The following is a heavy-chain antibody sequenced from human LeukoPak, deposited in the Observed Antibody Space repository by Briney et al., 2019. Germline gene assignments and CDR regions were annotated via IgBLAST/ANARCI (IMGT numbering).Heavy chain of an antibody. J-gene: IGHJ6*04. Sequence: PGGSLRLSCVASGFTLSDYYVTWIRQAPGKGLEWVSYISSSGSTIYYADSVKGRFTISRDNAKNSLYLQMNSLRAEDTAVYYCAELGITMIGGVWGKGTTVTISS. CDR2: ISSSGSTI. CDR3: AELGITMIGGV. V-gene: IGHV3-11*04. D-gene: IGHD3-10*02. CDR1: GFTLSDYY.